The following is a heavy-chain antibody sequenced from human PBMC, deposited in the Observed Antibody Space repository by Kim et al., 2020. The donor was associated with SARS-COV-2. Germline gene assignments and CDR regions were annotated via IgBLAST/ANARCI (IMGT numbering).Heavy chain of an antibody. V-gene: IGHV6-1*01. Sequence: QTLSLTCAISGDSVSSNSATWNWIRQSPSRGLEWLGRTYYRSKWYNDYAVSVKSRITINPDTSKNQFSLQLTSVTPEDTAVYYCARAHKLSSAFDYWGQGTLSPSPQ. D-gene: IGHD6-19*01. CDR3: ARAHKLSSAFDY. CDR1: GDSVSSNSAT. CDR2: TYYRSKWYN. J-gene: IGHJ4*02.